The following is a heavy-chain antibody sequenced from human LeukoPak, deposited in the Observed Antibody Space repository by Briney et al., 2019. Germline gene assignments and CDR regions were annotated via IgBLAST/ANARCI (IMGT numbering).Heavy chain of an antibody. D-gene: IGHD3-16*01. CDR3: ARQGVAPAIDY. Sequence: SETLSLTCTVSGGSISSYYWSWIRQPAGKGLEWIGRIYASGNANYNPSLKSRVTMSVDTSKNLFALTLSSVTAADTAVYCCARQGVAPAIDYWGQGTLVTVSS. CDR2: IYASGNA. V-gene: IGHV4-4*07. J-gene: IGHJ4*02. CDR1: GGSISSYY.